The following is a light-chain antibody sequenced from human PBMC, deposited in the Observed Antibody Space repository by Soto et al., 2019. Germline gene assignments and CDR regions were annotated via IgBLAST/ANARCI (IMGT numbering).Light chain of an antibody. CDR1: QSVGSTY. CDR2: GVS. CDR3: QQYGTSPLT. J-gene: IGKJ3*01. V-gene: IGKV3-20*01. Sequence: ESVLTQSAGTLSLSPGERATLSCRASQSVGSTYLASYQQKPGQAPKLLIYGVSSRTTGIPDRFSGSGSGTDFALTISRLEPEDFAVYYCQQYGTSPLTFGPGTKVDI.